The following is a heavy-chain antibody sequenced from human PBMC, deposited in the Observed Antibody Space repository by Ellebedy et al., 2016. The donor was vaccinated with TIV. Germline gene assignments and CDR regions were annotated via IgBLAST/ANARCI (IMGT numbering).Heavy chain of an antibody. CDR3: VGFGVFNL. J-gene: IGHJ5*02. V-gene: IGHV3-7*01. CDR1: GFSFSNFW. Sequence: GESLKISCAAWGFSFSNFWMSWVRQAPGKGLEWVAHIKTDGSETYYVDSVKGRFTISRENAKNALFLQMDGLRVDDSAVYYCVGFGVFNLWGQGAPVIVSS. CDR2: IKTDGSET. D-gene: IGHD3-3*01.